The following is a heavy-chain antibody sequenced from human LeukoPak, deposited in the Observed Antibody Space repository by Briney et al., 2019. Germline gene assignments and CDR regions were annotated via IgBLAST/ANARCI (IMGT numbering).Heavy chain of an antibody. J-gene: IGHJ4*02. Sequence: PSETLSLTCTVSGGSISSYYWSWIRQPPGRGLEWIGYIYYSGSTSYNPSLKSRVTISVDTSKNQFSLRLSSVTAADTAVYYCARDDYGDFFFDSWGQGTLVTVSS. CDR3: ARDDYGDFFFDS. V-gene: IGHV4-59*01. CDR2: IYYSGST. D-gene: IGHD4-17*01. CDR1: GGSISSYY.